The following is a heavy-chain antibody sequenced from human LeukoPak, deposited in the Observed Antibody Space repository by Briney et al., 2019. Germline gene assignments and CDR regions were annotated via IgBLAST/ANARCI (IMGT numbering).Heavy chain of an antibody. Sequence: GGSLRLSCVASGFIFSSYAMHWVRQAPGKGLEWVAVISYDGSNKYSADSVKGRFTISRDNSKNTLYLQMNSLRTEDTAVYYCAREISGTYYFDYWGQGTLVTVSS. CDR2: ISYDGSNK. J-gene: IGHJ4*02. D-gene: IGHD1-26*01. CDR3: AREISGTYYFDY. V-gene: IGHV3-30-3*01. CDR1: GFIFSSYA.